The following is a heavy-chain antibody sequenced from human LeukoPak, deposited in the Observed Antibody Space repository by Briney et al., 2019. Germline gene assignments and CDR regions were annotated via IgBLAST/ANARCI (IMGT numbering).Heavy chain of an antibody. CDR2: MNPNSGNT. D-gene: IGHD6-13*01. Sequence: GASVKVSCKASGYTFTSYDINWVRQATGQGLEWMGWMNPNSGNTGYAQKFQGRVTMTRNTSISTAYMELSSLRSEDTAMYYCARAYVAAAGTIDYWGQGTLVTVSS. J-gene: IGHJ4*02. CDR1: GYTFTSYD. V-gene: IGHV1-8*01. CDR3: ARAYVAAAGTIDY.